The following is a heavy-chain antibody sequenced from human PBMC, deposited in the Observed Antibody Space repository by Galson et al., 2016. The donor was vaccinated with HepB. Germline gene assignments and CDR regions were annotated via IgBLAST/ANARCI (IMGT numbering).Heavy chain of an antibody. CDR3: ARGGMIVARYDF. J-gene: IGHJ4*02. D-gene: IGHD3-22*01. CDR2: IWYDGSKN. V-gene: IGHV3-33*01. Sequence: SLRLSCAASGFTFSTHGMHWVRQAPGKGLEWVAVIWYDGSKNYYADSVRGRFTISRDNSKNTRYLQMNSLRADDTAVYYCARGGMIVARYDFWGQGTSVTVSS. CDR1: GFTFSTHG.